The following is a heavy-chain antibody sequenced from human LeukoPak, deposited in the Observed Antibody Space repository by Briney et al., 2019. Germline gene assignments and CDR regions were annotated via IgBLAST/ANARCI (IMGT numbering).Heavy chain of an antibody. D-gene: IGHD2-15*01. J-gene: IGHJ4*02. CDR3: ARAGYRYCSGGSCPYYFDY. V-gene: IGHV3-48*03. CDR1: GFTFSSYE. Sequence: GGSLRLSCAASGFTFSSYEMNWVRQAPGKGLEWVSYISSSGSTIYYADSVKGRFTISRDNAKNSLYLQMNSLRAEDTAVYYCARAGYRYCSGGSCPYYFDYWGQGTLVTVSS. CDR2: ISSSGSTI.